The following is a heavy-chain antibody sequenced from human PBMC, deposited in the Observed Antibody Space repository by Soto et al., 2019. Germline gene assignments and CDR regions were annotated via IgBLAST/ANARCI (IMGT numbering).Heavy chain of an antibody. J-gene: IGHJ4*02. Sequence: HPGGSLRLSCAASGFTFSSYEMNWVRQAPGKGLEWVSYISSSGSTIYYADSVKGRFTISRDNAKNSLYLQMNSLRAEDTAVYYCARHHEPIDYWGQGTLVTVSS. CDR3: ARHHEPIDY. V-gene: IGHV3-48*03. CDR2: ISSSGSTI. CDR1: GFTFSSYE.